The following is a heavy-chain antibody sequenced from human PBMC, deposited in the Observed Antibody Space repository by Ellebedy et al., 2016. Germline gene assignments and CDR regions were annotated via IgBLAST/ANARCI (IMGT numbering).Heavy chain of an antibody. CDR1: GLTFGSYA. Sequence: GGSLRLSCAASGLTFGSYAMSWVRQAPGKGLEWVSAITGSGGGTFYADSVRGRFRVSRDKSKNTLHLEMNSLRADETAIYYCAKDLDYGGNSYFDYWGQGTLVTVSS. CDR3: AKDLDYGGNSYFDY. CDR2: ITGSGGGT. V-gene: IGHV3-23*01. D-gene: IGHD4-23*01. J-gene: IGHJ4*02.